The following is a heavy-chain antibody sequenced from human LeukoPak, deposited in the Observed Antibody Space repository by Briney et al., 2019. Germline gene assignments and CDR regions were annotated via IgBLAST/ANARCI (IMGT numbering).Heavy chain of an antibody. J-gene: IGHJ3*02. V-gene: IGHV3-30*19. CDR3: ARATITIFGVVLDAFDI. CDR1: GFTFSSYG. Sequence: GGSLRLSCAASGFTFSSYGMHWVRQAPGKGLEWVAVISYDGSNKYYADSVKGRFTISRDNSKNTLYLQMNSLRAEDTAVYYCARATITIFGVVLDAFDIWGQGTMVTVSS. CDR2: ISYDGSNK. D-gene: IGHD3-3*01.